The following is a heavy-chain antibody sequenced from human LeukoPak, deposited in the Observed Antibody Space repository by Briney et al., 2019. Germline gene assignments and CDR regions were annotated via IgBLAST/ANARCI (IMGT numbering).Heavy chain of an antibody. CDR2: INPNSGGT. CDR3: ARNAAIQSYGMYYYYMDV. Sequence: ASVKVSCKASGYTFTGYCMHWVRQAPGQGLEWMGWINPNSGGTNYAQKFQGRVTMTRDTSISTAYMELSRLRSDDTAVYYCARNAAIQSYGMYYYYMDVWGKGTTVTVSS. V-gene: IGHV1-2*02. CDR1: GYTFTGYC. J-gene: IGHJ6*03. D-gene: IGHD1-26*01.